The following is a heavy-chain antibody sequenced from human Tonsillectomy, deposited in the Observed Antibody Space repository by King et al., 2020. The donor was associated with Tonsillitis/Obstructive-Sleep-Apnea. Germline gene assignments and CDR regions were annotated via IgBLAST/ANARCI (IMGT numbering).Heavy chain of an antibody. D-gene: IGHD2-8*02. CDR1: GYSFTTYW. CDR3: ARGGDSGTYSSGGVFDI. CDR2: ISPGDSDT. J-gene: IGHJ3*02. V-gene: IGHV5-51*03. Sequence: QLVQSGVEVKKPGESLKISCKGSGYSFTTYWIGWVRQMPGKDLEWMGIISPGDSDTRYSPPFQGQVTISADKSISSAYLEWSSLKASDTAIYYCARGGDSGTYSSGGVFDICGQGTTVTVSS.